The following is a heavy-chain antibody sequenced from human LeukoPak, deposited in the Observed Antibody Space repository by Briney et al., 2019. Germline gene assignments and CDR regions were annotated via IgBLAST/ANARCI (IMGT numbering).Heavy chain of an antibody. V-gene: IGHV3-48*04. CDR2: ISSSGSTI. D-gene: IGHD3-22*01. J-gene: IGHJ5*02. Sequence: GGSLRLSCAGSGFTFSSYWMTWVRQAPGKGLEWVSYISSSGSTIYYADSVKGRFTISRDNAKSSLYLQMNSLRAEDTAVYYCARATNYYDSSAPDPWGQGTLVTVSS. CDR1: GFTFSSYW. CDR3: ARATNYYDSSAPDP.